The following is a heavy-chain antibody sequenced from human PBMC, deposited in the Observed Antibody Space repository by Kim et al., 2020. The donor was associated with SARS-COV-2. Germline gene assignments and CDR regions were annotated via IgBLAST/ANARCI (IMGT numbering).Heavy chain of an antibody. Sequence: GGSLRLSCAASGFTFSSYAMSWVRHAPGKGLEWVSAISGSGGSTYYADPVKGRLTISRDNSKNTLYLQMNSLRAEDTAVYYCAKDLYYYGSGSGEYFDYWGQGTLVTVSS. D-gene: IGHD3-10*01. J-gene: IGHJ4*02. CDR3: AKDLYYYGSGSGEYFDY. CDR1: GFTFSSYA. CDR2: ISGSGGST. V-gene: IGHV3-23*01.